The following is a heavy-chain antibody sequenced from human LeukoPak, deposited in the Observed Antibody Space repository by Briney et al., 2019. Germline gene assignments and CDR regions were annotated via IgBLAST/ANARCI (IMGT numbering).Heavy chain of an antibody. D-gene: IGHD3-22*01. V-gene: IGHV1-69*05. J-gene: IGHJ5*02. CDR3: ARDRDYYDSSGPGGFDP. Sequence: SVKVSCKASGGTFSSYAISWVRQAPGQGLEWMGGIIPIFGTANYAQKFQGRVTITTDESTSTAYMELSSLRSEDTAVYYCARDRDYYDSSGPGGFDPWGQGTLVTVSS. CDR2: IIPIFGTA. CDR1: GGTFSSYA.